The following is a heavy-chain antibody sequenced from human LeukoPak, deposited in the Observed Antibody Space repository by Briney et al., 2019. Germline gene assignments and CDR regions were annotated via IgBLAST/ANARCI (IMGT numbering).Heavy chain of an antibody. Sequence: GASVKVSCKASGYTFTGYYMHWVRQAPGQGLEWMGRINPNSGGTNYAQKFQGRVTMTRDTSISTDYMELSRLRSDDTAVYYCARDYWGIAVAGIEYYFDYWGQGTLVTVSS. CDR2: INPNSGGT. J-gene: IGHJ4*02. V-gene: IGHV1-2*06. CDR1: GYTFTGYY. D-gene: IGHD6-19*01. CDR3: ARDYWGIAVAGIEYYFDY.